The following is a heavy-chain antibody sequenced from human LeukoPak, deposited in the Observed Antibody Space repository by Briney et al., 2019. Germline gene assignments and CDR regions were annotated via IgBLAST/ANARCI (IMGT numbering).Heavy chain of an antibody. CDR2: ISSSGKTI. V-gene: IGHV3-48*03. D-gene: IGHD6-13*01. CDR1: GFTFSSYE. CDR3: ATTSIAAAVPGCFDY. Sequence: GGSLRLSCEASGFTFSSYEMNWVRQAPGKGLEWVSYISSSGKTIYYADSTKGRFTVSRDNAKNSLYLQMNSLRAEDTAVYYCATTSIAAAVPGCFDYWGQGALVTVFS. J-gene: IGHJ4*02.